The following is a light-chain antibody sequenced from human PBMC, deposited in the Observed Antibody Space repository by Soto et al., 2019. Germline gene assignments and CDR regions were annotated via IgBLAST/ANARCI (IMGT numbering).Light chain of an antibody. CDR2: DVN. J-gene: IGLJ1*01. V-gene: IGLV2-11*01. Sequence: QSALTQPRSVSGSPGQSATISCTGTSSDVGGYNYVSWYQQHPGKAPKLMIYDVNKRPSGVPDRFSGSKSGNTASLTISGLQAEDEADYFCCSYAVSYTLYVFGTGTKVTVL. CDR3: CSYAVSYTLYV. CDR1: SSDVGGYNY.